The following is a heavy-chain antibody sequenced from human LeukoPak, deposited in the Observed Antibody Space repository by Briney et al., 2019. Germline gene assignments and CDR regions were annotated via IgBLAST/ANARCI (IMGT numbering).Heavy chain of an antibody. Sequence: SVKVSCKASGGTFSSYTISWVRQAPGQGLEWMGRIIPILGIANYAQKFQGRVTITADKSTSTAYMELSSLRSEDTAVYYCAREYDSSGYYYGYWGQGTLVTVSS. CDR3: AREYDSSGYYYGY. CDR2: IIPILGIA. D-gene: IGHD3-22*01. V-gene: IGHV1-69*04. CDR1: GGTFSSYT. J-gene: IGHJ4*02.